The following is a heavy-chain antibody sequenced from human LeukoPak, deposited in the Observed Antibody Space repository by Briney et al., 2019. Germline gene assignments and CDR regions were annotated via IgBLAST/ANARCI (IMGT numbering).Heavy chain of an antibody. CDR2: INHSGST. J-gene: IGHJ4*02. CDR3: ARGYSSSWYMVDHLDY. D-gene: IGHD6-13*01. Sequence: SETLSLTCAVYGGSFSGYYWSWIRQPPGKGLEWIGEINHSGSTNYNPSLKSRVTISVDTSKNQFSLKLSSVTAADTAVYYCARGYSSSWYMVDHLDYWGQGTLVTVSS. V-gene: IGHV4-34*01. CDR1: GGSFSGYY.